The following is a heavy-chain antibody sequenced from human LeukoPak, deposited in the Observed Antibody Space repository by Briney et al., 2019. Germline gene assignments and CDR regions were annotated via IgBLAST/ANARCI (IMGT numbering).Heavy chain of an antibody. D-gene: IGHD1-1*01. CDR1: GDXVPSNSAA. CDR2: TYFRSKWYS. J-gene: IGHJ4*02. Sequence: SQTLSLTCAISGDXVPSNSAAWNWIRQSPSRGLEWLGRTYFRSKWYSAYAVSVKGRITFSPDASKNQFSLQLRSVTPEDTAVYYCARGPGTLHYWGQGSLVTVSS. CDR3: ARGPGTLHY. V-gene: IGHV6-1*01.